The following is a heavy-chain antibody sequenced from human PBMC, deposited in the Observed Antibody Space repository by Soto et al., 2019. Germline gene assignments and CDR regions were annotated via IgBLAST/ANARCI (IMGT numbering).Heavy chain of an antibody. CDR3: ARSRDGYNPLDY. CDR2: IYYSGST. Sequence: PETLSLACTVYGGSISSYYWSWIRQPPGKGLEWIGYIYYSGSTNYNPSLKSRVTISVDTSKNHFSLKLSSVTAAGTAVYYCARSRDGYNPLDYWGQGTLVTVSS. CDR1: GGSISSYY. D-gene: IGHD5-12*01. V-gene: IGHV4-59*01. J-gene: IGHJ4*02.